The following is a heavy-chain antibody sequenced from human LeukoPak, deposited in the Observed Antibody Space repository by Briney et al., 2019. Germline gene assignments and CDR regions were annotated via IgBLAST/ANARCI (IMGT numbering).Heavy chain of an antibody. CDR1: GGTFSSYA. J-gene: IGHJ4*02. D-gene: IGHD2/OR15-2a*01. CDR2: IIPIFGTA. Sequence: ASVKVSCKASGGTFSSYAISWVRQAPGQGLEWMGGIIPIFGTANYAQKFQGRVTITADTSTDTAYMELSSLRNEDTAVYYCAIETYSTTLDHWGQGTLVTVSS. V-gene: IGHV1-69*06. CDR3: AIETYSTTLDH.